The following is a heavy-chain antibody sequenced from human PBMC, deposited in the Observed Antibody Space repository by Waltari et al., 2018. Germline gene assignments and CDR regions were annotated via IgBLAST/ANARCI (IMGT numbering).Heavy chain of an antibody. V-gene: IGHV4-39*01. CDR1: GGSISSSSYY. CDR2: IYLSWST. Sequence: QLQLQESGPGLVKPSETLSLTCTVSGGSISSSSYYWGWIRQPPGKGLAGIGSIYLSWSTSYRPSLKRRVPISVDTAKTQFSRKLSSVTAADTAVYYCARQLAARLGYYYYYMDVWGKGTTVTVSS. J-gene: IGHJ6*03. CDR3: ARQLAARLGYYYYYMDV. D-gene: IGHD6-6*01.